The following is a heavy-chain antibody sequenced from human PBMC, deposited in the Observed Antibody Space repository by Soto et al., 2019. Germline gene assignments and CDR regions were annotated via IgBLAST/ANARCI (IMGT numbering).Heavy chain of an antibody. V-gene: IGHV5-10-1*01. J-gene: IGHJ4*02. Sequence: GESLKISCKGSGYSFTSYWISWVRQMPGKGLEWMGRIDPSDSYTNYSPSFQGHVTISADKSISTAYLQWSSLKASDTAMYYCALGLAIVGATKAPSHPTDWGQGTLVTVSS. CDR1: GYSFTSYW. CDR2: IDPSDSYT. D-gene: IGHD1-26*01. CDR3: ALGLAIVGATKAPSHPTD.